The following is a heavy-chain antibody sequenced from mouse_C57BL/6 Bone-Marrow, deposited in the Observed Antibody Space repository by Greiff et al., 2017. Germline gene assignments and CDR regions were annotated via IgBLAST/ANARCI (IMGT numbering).Heavy chain of an antibody. CDR2: FYPGDGDT. V-gene: IGHV1-82*01. Sequence: QVQLQQSGPELVKPGASVKISCKASGYAFSSSWMNWVKQRPGKGLEWIGRFYPGDGDTNYNGKFKGKATLTADKSSSTAYMQLRSLPSEDSAVYFCAKVYFDVWGTGTTVTVSS. CDR1: GYAFSSSW. J-gene: IGHJ1*03. CDR3: AKVYFDV.